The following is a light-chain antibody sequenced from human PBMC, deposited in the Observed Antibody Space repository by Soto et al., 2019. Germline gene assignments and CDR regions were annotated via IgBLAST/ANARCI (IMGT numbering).Light chain of an antibody. CDR1: QSIGNF. Sequence: IPMTQSPSSLSASVGDRVTITCRASQSIGNFLNWYQQRPGKAPKLLIYAASSLESGVPSRFTARASGTAFTLIIRSLQQEDSATYYCQQSYTTPPYTFGQGTKLEIK. CDR3: QQSYTTPPYT. CDR2: AAS. V-gene: IGKV1-39*01. J-gene: IGKJ2*01.